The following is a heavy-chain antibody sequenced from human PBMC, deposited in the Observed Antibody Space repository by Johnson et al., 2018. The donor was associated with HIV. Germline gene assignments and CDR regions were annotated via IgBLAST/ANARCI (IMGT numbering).Heavy chain of an antibody. CDR2: IKQDGSER. Sequence: VQLVESGGGLVKPGGSLRLSCAASGFTFSIYWMSWVRQAPGKGLEWVANIKQDGSERYYADSVKGRFTISRDNSKNTLYLQMNSLRAEDTAVYYCAKDSSFSYYYSDAFDFWGQGTMVTVSS. CDR3: AKDSSFSYYYSDAFDF. D-gene: IGHD3-10*01. J-gene: IGHJ3*01. CDR1: GFTFSIYW. V-gene: IGHV3-7*01.